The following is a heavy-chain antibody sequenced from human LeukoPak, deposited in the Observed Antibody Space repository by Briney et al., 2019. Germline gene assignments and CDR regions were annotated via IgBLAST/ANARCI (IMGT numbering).Heavy chain of an antibody. CDR2: ISPTGSTT. V-gene: IGHV3-74*01. J-gene: IGHJ4*02. D-gene: IGHD6-6*01. CDR3: ARGPNSNWSGLDF. Sequence: GGSLGLSCTASGFSFSGHRMHWARQLPGKGLVWVSRISPTGSTTSYADSVKGRITGYRDKAKNTLYLQVNNLRAEDTAVYYCARGPNSNWSGLDFWGQGTLLTVSS. CDR1: GFSFSGHR.